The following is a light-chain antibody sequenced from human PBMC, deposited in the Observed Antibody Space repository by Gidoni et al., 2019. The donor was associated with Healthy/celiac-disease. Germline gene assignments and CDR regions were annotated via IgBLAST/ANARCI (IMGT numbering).Light chain of an antibody. V-gene: IGKV3-20*01. CDR2: GAS. CDR1: QSVSSSF. CDR3: QQYGSSPLT. Sequence: EIVLPHPPGTLSLSTGERATLSCRASQSVSSSFLAWYQQKPGQAHRLLIDGASIRATGIPDRFSGSGSGKDFTLTISRLAHDDFAVYYCQQYGSSPLTFGGGTKVEIK. J-gene: IGKJ4*01.